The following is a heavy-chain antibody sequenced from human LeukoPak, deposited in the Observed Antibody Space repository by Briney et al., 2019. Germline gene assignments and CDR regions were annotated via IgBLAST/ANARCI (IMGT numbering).Heavy chain of an antibody. D-gene: IGHD3-22*01. V-gene: IGHV3-74*01. CDR2: INSDGSST. Sequence: PGGSLRLSCAASGFTFSSYWMSWVRQAPGKGLVWVSRINSDGSSTSYADSVKGRFTISRDNAKNTLYLQMDSLRAEDTAVYYCARGYYDVTSRAFDIWGQGTMVTVSS. CDR3: ARGYYDVTSRAFDI. J-gene: IGHJ3*02. CDR1: GFTFSSYW.